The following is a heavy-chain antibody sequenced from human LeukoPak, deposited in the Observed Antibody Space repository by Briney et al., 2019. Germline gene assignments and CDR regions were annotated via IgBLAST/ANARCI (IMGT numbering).Heavy chain of an antibody. Sequence: ASVKVSCKASGYTFTGYYMHWVRQAPGQGLEWMGWINPNSGGTNYAQKLQGRVTMTTDTSTSTAYMELRSLRSDDTAVYYCARDRKWELLVDAFDIWGQGTMVTVSS. CDR2: INPNSGGT. CDR1: GYTFTGYY. J-gene: IGHJ3*02. D-gene: IGHD1-26*01. CDR3: ARDRKWELLVDAFDI. V-gene: IGHV1-2*02.